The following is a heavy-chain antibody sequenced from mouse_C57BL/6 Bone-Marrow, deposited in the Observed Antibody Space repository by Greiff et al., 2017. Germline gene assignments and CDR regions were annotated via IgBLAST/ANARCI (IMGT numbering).Heavy chain of an antibody. V-gene: IGHV2-2*01. Sequence: QVQLKQSGPGLVQPSQSLSITCTVSGFSLTSYGVHWVRQSPGKGLEWLGVIWSGGSTDYNAAFISRLSISKDNSKSQVFFKMKRLQADDTATYYCARKGIDGYYWYFDVWGTGTTVTGSS. CDR2: IWSGGST. J-gene: IGHJ1*03. D-gene: IGHD2-3*01. CDR1: GFSLTSYG. CDR3: ARKGIDGYYWYFDV.